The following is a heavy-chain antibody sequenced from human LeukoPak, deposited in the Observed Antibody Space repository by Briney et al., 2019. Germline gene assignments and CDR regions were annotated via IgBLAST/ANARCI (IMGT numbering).Heavy chain of an antibody. J-gene: IGHJ4*02. Sequence: QPGGSLRLSCAASGFTFSSHAMSWVRQAPGKGLEWVSAISGSGGSTYYADSVKGRFTISRDNSKNTLYLQMNSLRAEDTAVYYCAKYSVVVVAATLDYWGQGTLVTVSS. D-gene: IGHD2-15*01. CDR1: GFTFSSHA. CDR3: AKYSVVVVAATLDY. V-gene: IGHV3-23*01. CDR2: ISGSGGST.